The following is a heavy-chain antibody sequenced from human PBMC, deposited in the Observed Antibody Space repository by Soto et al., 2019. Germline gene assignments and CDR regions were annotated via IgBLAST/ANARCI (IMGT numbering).Heavy chain of an antibody. Sequence: QVQLVQSGAEVKKPGASVKVSCKASGYTFTSYDINWVRQATGQGLEWMGWMNPNSGNTGYAQKFQGRVTMTRNTSISTAYMGLSSLRSEDTAVYYCAGGYFAWLTRADAFDIWGQGTMVTVSS. D-gene: IGHD3-9*01. CDR3: AGGYFAWLTRADAFDI. V-gene: IGHV1-8*01. CDR2: MNPNSGNT. CDR1: GYTFTSYD. J-gene: IGHJ3*02.